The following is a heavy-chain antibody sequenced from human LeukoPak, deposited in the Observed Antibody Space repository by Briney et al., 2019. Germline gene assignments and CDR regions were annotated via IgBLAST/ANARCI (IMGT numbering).Heavy chain of an antibody. CDR1: GDSISNSRHY. D-gene: IGHD6-19*01. V-gene: IGHV4-61*02. Sequence: SETLSLTCTVSGDSISNSRHYWSWIRQPAGKALEWIGRIYPSGNTNYNPSLNSRVTISVDTSKNQFSLKLSSVTAADTAVYYCARHRQWLTRRRAFDIWGQGTMVTVSS. CDR2: IYPSGNT. J-gene: IGHJ3*02. CDR3: ARHRQWLTRRRAFDI.